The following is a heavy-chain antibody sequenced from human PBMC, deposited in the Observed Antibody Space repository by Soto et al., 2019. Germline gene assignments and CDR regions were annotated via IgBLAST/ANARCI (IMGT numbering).Heavy chain of an antibody. CDR2: ISYDGSNK. V-gene: IGHV3-30-3*01. CDR3: ARGRGWYYFDY. J-gene: IGHJ4*02. CDR1: GFTFSSYA. D-gene: IGHD6-19*01. Sequence: GESLKISCAASGFTFSSYAMHWVRQAPGKGLEWVAVISYDGSNKYYADSVKGRFTISRDNSKNTLYLQMNSLRAEDTAVYYCARGRGWYYFDYWGQGTLVTVSS.